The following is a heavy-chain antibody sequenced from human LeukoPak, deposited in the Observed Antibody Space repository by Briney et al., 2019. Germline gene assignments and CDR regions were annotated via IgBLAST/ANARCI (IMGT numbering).Heavy chain of an antibody. V-gene: IGHV4-4*02. Sequence: SGTLSLTCAVSGGSICSSNWWSWVRQPPGKGLEWIGEIYHSGSTNYNPSLKSRVTISVDKSKNQFSLKLNSVTAADTAVYYCARSYYDFWSGYPDDAFDIWGQGTMVTVSS. CDR2: IYHSGST. D-gene: IGHD3-3*01. J-gene: IGHJ3*02. CDR3: ARSYYDFWSGYPDDAFDI. CDR1: GGSICSSNW.